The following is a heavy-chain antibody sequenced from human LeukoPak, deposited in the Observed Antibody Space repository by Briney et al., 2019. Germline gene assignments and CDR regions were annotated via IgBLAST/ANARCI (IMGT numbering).Heavy chain of an antibody. CDR1: GYTFNSYG. J-gene: IGHJ4*02. Sequence: VASVKVSCKASGYTFNSYGISWVRQAPGQGLEWMGWISAYNDDTNYAQKPQGRVTMTTDTSTSTAYMELRSLRSDDTAVYFCARGGGILATPLIDYWGQGTLVTVSS. V-gene: IGHV1-18*04. D-gene: IGHD5-12*01. CDR2: ISAYNDDT. CDR3: ARGGGILATPLIDY.